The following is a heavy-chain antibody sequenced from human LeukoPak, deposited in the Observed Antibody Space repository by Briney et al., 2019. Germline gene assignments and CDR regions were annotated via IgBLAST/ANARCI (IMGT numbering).Heavy chain of an antibody. D-gene: IGHD2-15*01. CDR3: ARDIRYCSDATCYSRWFDP. CDR1: GFTFSDYY. Sequence: GGSLRLSCVASGFTFSDYYMNWLRQAPGKGLEWISYISTSGSFVYYADSVNGRFTISRDNAKNSLYLQMNSLRVEDTAVYYCARDIRYCSDATCYSRWFDPWGQGTPVTVSS. J-gene: IGHJ5*02. CDR2: ISTSGSFV. V-gene: IGHV3-11*01.